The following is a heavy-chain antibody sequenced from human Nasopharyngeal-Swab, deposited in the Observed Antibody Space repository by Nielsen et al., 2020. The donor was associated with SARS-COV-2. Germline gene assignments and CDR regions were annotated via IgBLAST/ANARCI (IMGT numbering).Heavy chain of an antibody. D-gene: IGHD4-17*01. Sequence: GSLRLSCAVSGASISSDYWGWIRQPPGKGLEWIGCVSYSGRTDYNPSLKSRVTISIDTSKKHFSLVLSSLTAADTALYYCRRGSLRTAPDCWGQGTLVTVSS. V-gene: IGHV4-59*12. CDR2: VSYSGRT. CDR1: GASISSDY. CDR3: RRGSLRTAPDC. J-gene: IGHJ4*02.